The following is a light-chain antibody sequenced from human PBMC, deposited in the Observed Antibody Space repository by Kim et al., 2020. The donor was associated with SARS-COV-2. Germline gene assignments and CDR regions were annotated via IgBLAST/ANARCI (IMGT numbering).Light chain of an antibody. J-gene: IGKJ5*01. CDR1: KNIGKD. CDR3: LQHNTYPIT. CDR2: GAS. Sequence: ASVGDRVPITGRASKNIGKDVGWYQQNPGRAPKRLIYGASRLQSGVPSRFSGSGSGTEFTLTISSLQPEDFATYFCLQHNTYPITFGQGTRLEIK. V-gene: IGKV1-17*01.